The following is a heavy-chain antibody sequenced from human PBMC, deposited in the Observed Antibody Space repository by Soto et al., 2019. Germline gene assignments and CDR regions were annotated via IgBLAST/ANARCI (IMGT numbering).Heavy chain of an antibody. CDR3: AREYSSGWYHYFDY. J-gene: IGHJ4*02. D-gene: IGHD6-19*01. V-gene: IGHV3-30-3*01. Sequence: GESLRLSCAASGFTFSSYAMHWVRQAPGKGLEWVAVISYDGSNKYYADSVKGRFTISRDNSKNTLYLQMNSLRAEDTAVYYCAREYSSGWYHYFDYWGQGTLVTVSS. CDR1: GFTFSSYA. CDR2: ISYDGSNK.